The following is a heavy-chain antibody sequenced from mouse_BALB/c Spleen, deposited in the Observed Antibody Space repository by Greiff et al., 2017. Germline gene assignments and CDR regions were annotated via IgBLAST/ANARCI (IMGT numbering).Heavy chain of an antibody. Sequence: EVMLVESGGGLVQPGGSLKLSCAASGFTFSSYGMSWVRQTPDKRLELVATINSNGGSTYYPDSVKGRFTISRDNAKNTLYLQMSSLKSEDTAMYYCARDNYYGSSVAMDYWGQGTSVTVSS. D-gene: IGHD1-1*01. J-gene: IGHJ4*01. CDR3: ARDNYYGSSVAMDY. V-gene: IGHV5-6-3*01. CDR2: INSNGGST. CDR1: GFTFSSYG.